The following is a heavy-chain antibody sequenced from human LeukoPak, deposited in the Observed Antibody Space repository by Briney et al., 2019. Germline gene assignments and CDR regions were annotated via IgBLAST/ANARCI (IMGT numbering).Heavy chain of an antibody. CDR3: ARQLGYCSSTSCYADKVDY. CDR2: IYYSGST. D-gene: IGHD2-2*01. Sequence: SETLSLTCTVSGGSISSSSYYWGWIRQPPGKGLGWIGSIYYSGSTYYNPSLKSRVTISAGTSKNQFSLKLSSVTAADTAVYYCARQLGYCSSTSCYADKVDYWGQGTLVTVSS. CDR1: GGSISSSSYY. V-gene: IGHV4-39*01. J-gene: IGHJ4*02.